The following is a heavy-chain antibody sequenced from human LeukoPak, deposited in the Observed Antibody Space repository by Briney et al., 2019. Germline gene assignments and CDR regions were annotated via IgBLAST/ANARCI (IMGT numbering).Heavy chain of an antibody. CDR1: GGSISSYY. CDR3: ARGGGGRYYYDSSGYPGD. CDR2: IYYSGST. D-gene: IGHD3-22*01. V-gene: IGHV4-59*01. J-gene: IGHJ4*02. Sequence: SETLSLTCTVSGGSISSYYWSWIRQPPGKGLEWIGYIYYSGSTNYNPSLKSRVTISVDTSKNQFSLKLSSVTAADTAVYYCARGGGGRYYYDSSGYPGDWGQGTLVTVSS.